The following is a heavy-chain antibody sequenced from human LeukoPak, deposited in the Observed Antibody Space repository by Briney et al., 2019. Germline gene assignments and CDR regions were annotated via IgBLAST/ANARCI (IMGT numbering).Heavy chain of an antibody. CDR3: ARTSRHFYGSGSNLTPWPADMDV. J-gene: IGHJ6*02. V-gene: IGHV4-59*01. D-gene: IGHD3-10*01. CDR1: GGSINSYY. CDR2: IYYSGST. Sequence: SETLSLTCTVSGGSINSYYWTWIRQPPGKGLEWIGYIYYSGSTHYNPSLNSRVTISMDTPKNHFSLKLSSVTAADTAIYYCARTSRHFYGSGSNLTPWPADMDVWGQGTKVTVSS.